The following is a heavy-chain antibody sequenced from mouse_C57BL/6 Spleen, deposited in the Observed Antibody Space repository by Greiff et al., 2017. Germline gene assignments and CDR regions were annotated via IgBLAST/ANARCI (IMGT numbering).Heavy chain of an antibody. CDR2: IWSGGST. Sequence: VQLVESGPGLVQPSQSLSITCTVSGFSLTSYGVHWVRQSPGKGLGWLGVIWSGGSTDYNAAFISRLSISKDNSKSQVFFKMNSLPADDTAIYYCARNGGNSWYFDVWGTGTTVTVSS. J-gene: IGHJ1*03. V-gene: IGHV2-2*01. CDR1: GFSLTSYG. D-gene: IGHD2-1*01. CDR3: ARNGGNSWYFDV.